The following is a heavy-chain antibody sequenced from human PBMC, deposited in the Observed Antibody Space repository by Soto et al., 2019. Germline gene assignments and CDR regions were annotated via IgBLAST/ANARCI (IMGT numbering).Heavy chain of an antibody. CDR1: GFTLNNYG. Sequence: EVQVLESGGDLVHPGGSLRLSCAASGFTLNNYGMCWVRQAPGKGLEWVSGISGSGSSTFYADSVKGRFTISRDNSKNTLYLQMNSLRVEDTAVYYCAKPARSGYDYTLDVWGQGTTATVSS. J-gene: IGHJ6*02. D-gene: IGHD3-10*01. V-gene: IGHV3-23*01. CDR3: AKPARSGYDYTLDV. CDR2: ISGSGSST.